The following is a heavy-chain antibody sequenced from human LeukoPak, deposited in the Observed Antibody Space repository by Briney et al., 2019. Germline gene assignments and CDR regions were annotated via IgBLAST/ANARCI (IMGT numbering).Heavy chain of an antibody. V-gene: IGHV4-59*08. J-gene: IGHJ4*02. D-gene: IGHD6-6*01. CDR2: IYYSGST. CDR1: GGSISNYY. CDR3: ARLAYSSSSITFDY. Sequence: SETLSLTCTVSGGSISNYYWGWIRQPPGKGLEWIGYIYYSGSTNYNPSLKSRVTISVDTSKNQFSLKLSSVTAADTAVYYCARLAYSSSSITFDYWGQGTLVTVSS.